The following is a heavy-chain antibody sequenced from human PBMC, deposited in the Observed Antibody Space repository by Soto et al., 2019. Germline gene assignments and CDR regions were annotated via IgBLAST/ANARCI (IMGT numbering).Heavy chain of an antibody. CDR1: GGTFSSYT. CDR3: ARASDASIMITFGGVIAFDAFDI. CDR2: IIPILGIA. J-gene: IGHJ3*02. V-gene: IGHV1-69*02. D-gene: IGHD3-16*02. Sequence: QVQLVQSGAEVKKPGSSVKVSCKASGGTFSSYTISWVRQAPGQGLEWMGRIIPILGIANYAQKFQGRVPITADKSTSTAYMERSSLRSEDTAVYYFARASDASIMITFGGVIAFDAFDIWGQGTMVTVSS.